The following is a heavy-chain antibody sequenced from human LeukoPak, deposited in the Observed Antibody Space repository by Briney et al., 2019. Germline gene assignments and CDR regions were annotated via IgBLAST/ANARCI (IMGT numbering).Heavy chain of an antibody. V-gene: IGHV3-53*01. CDR3: VRDAAYNAFNM. CDR1: GFTVSTTY. CDR2: IYVDGRT. J-gene: IGHJ3*02. Sequence: GGSLRLSCAASGFTVSTTYMSWVRQAPGKGLEWVSLIYVDGRTYYADSVKGRFTISRDNSKNSLYLQMNSLRDEDTAVYYCVRDAAYNAFNMWGQGTMVTVSS. D-gene: IGHD2-15*01.